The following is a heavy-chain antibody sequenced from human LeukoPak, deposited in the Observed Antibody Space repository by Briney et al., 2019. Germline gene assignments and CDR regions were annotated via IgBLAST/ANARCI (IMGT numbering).Heavy chain of an antibody. Sequence: ASVKVSCKASGGTFSSYAISWVRQAPGQGLEWMGGIIPIFGTANYAQKFQGRVTITADESTSTAYMELSSLRSEDTAVYYCARGRSSSPDNWFDPWGQGTLVTVSS. CDR2: IIPIFGTA. V-gene: IGHV1-69*13. D-gene: IGHD6-13*01. CDR1: GGTFSSYA. J-gene: IGHJ5*02. CDR3: ARGRSSSPDNWFDP.